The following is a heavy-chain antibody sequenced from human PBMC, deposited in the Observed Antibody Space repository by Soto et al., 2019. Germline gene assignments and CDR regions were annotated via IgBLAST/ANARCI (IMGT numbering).Heavy chain of an antibody. J-gene: IGHJ6*02. D-gene: IGHD4-4*01. CDR2: IYPGDSDT. CDR3: ARNLSNFRHYYYDMEV. V-gene: IGHV5-51*01. CDR1: GYTFTDYW. Sequence: GESLKISCKGSGYTFTDYWIGWVRQLPGKGLEWMGIIYPGDSDTRYSPSFQGHVTITVDKSTSTAYLQWNTLKASDTAMYYCARNLSNFRHYYYDMEVWGQGTTVTVSS.